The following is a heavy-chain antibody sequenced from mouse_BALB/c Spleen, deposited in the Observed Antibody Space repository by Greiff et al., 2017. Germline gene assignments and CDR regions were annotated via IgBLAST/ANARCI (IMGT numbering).Heavy chain of an antibody. D-gene: IGHD2-14*01. CDR3: ARDINYRYDGAMDY. Sequence: EVQLVESGGGLVQPGGSLRLSCATSGFTFTDYYMSWVRQPPGKALEWLGFIRNKANGYTTEYSASVKGRFTISRDSSQSILYLQMNTLRAEDSATYYCARDINYRYDGAMDYWGQGTSVTVSS. CDR1: GFTFTDYY. CDR2: IRNKANGYTT. V-gene: IGHV7-3*02. J-gene: IGHJ4*01.